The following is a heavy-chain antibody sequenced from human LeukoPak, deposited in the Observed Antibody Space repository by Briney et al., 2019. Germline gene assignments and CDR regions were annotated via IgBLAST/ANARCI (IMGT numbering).Heavy chain of an antibody. CDR1: GFTFSGYY. D-gene: IGHD5-18*01. Sequence: GGSLRLSCAASGFTFSGYYMSWIRQAPGEGLEWVSYISSSGSTIYYADSVKGRFTISRDNAKNSLYLQMNSLRAEDTAVYYCARVSGDTAMATNRGPDYWGQGTLVTVSS. J-gene: IGHJ4*02. CDR2: ISSSGSTI. CDR3: ARVSGDTAMATNRGPDY. V-gene: IGHV3-11*01.